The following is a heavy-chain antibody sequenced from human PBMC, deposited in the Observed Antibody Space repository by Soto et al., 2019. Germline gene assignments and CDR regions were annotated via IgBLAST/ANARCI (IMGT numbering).Heavy chain of an antibody. Sequence: EVQLVESGGGLAQPGGSLRLSCTVSGFTVSSNYMTWVRQAPGKGLEWVSVIHSDGSTSYADSVKGRFIISRDNSKNTMFLQMNSLRPEDTAVYYCARDQEGYDYYYGVDVWGQGTTVTV. CDR2: IHSDGST. CDR3: ARDQEGYDYYYGVDV. D-gene: IGHD3-16*01. J-gene: IGHJ6*02. V-gene: IGHV3-66*01. CDR1: GFTVSSNY.